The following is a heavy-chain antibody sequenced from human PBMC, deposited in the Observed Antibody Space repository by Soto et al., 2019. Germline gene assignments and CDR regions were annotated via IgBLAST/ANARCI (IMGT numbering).Heavy chain of an antibody. CDR1: EFSFSHSA. D-gene: IGHD3-10*01. CDR3: AREVAGGSYF. V-gene: IGHV3-21*04. J-gene: IGHJ4*02. Sequence: GGSLRLSCAASEFSFSHSAMSWVRQAPGKGLEWVSSISSDSTYTYYADSVKGRFIISRDNGQNSLFLQMNSLRVDDTAVYYCAREVAGGSYFWGQGALVTVS. CDR2: ISSDSTYT.